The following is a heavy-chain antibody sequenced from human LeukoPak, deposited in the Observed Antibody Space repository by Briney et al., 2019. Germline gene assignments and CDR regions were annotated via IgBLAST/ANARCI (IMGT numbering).Heavy chain of an antibody. CDR1: GYTFTSYD. Sequence: ASVKVSCKASGYTFTSYDINWVRQATGQGPEWMGWMSPNSGNTGYTQKFQGRVTMTRSTSMSTAYMELSSLRSEDTAVYYCARGPPNWGYDYWGQGTLVTVSS. D-gene: IGHD7-27*01. V-gene: IGHV1-8*01. CDR3: ARGPPNWGYDY. CDR2: MSPNSGNT. J-gene: IGHJ4*02.